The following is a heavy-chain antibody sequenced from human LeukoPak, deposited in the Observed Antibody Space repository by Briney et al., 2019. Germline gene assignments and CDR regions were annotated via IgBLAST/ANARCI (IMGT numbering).Heavy chain of an antibody. D-gene: IGHD3-3*01. CDR3: ASSGFWSGYYTPDW. CDR2: INPNSGGT. CDR1: RYTFTGYY. V-gene: IGHV1-2*02. J-gene: IGHJ4*02. Sequence: ASVKVSCKACRYTFTGYYMHWVRQAPGQGLEWMGWINPNSGGTNYARKFQGRVTMTRDTSISTAYMELSRLRSDDTAVYYCASSGFWSGYYTPDWWGQGTLVTVSS.